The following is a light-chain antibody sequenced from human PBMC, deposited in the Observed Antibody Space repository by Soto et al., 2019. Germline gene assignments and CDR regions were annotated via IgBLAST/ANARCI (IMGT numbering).Light chain of an antibody. Sequence: DIQMTQSPSTLSASVGDRVTITCRASQSISTWLAWYQQKPGKAPKVLVHMASSLENGVPSRFSGTGSETEFTLTISSLQPDDFATYYCQHYKHYTESAFGQGTKLEIK. CDR1: QSISTW. CDR3: QHYKHYTESA. V-gene: IGKV1-5*03. CDR2: MAS. J-gene: IGKJ2*01.